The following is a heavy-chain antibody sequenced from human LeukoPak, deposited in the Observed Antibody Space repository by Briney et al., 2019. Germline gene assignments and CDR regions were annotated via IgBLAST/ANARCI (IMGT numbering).Heavy chain of an antibody. V-gene: IGHV3-48*04. D-gene: IGHD6-13*01. Sequence: LSGGSLRLSCAGSGFTFSDYSMNWVRQAPGKGLEWVSYISSGSSTIDNADSVKGRFTISRDNAKNSLYLQMNSLRAEDTALYYCAKALGYSSQGAGAFDIWGQGTMVTVSS. J-gene: IGHJ3*02. CDR2: ISSGSSTI. CDR3: AKALGYSSQGAGAFDI. CDR1: GFTFSDYS.